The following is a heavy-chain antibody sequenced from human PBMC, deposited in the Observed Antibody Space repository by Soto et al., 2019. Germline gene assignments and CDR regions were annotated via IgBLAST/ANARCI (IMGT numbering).Heavy chain of an antibody. CDR2: VSDSGGST. D-gene: IGHD3-10*01. Sequence: GGSLRLSCAASGFTFSNYAMSWVRQAPGKGLEWVSVVSDSGGSTYYADSVKGRFTISRDNSKNTLYLQMNSLRAEDTAVYYCAKDGSGRTWFGDFHAFDIWGQGTMVTVSS. V-gene: IGHV3-23*01. CDR3: AKDGSGRTWFGDFHAFDI. J-gene: IGHJ3*02. CDR1: GFTFSNYA.